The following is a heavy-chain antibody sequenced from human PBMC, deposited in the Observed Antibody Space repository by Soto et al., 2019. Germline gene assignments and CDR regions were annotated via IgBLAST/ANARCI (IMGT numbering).Heavy chain of an antibody. D-gene: IGHD6-6*01. Sequence: EVQLVEYGGGLVQPGRSLRLSCAASGFPFDDYAMHWVRQAPGKGLEWVSGISWNSGSIGYADSVKGRFTISRDNAKNSLYLQMNSLRAEDTALYYCAKDIRRWSIAEVYWYFDLWGRGTLVTVSS. J-gene: IGHJ2*01. CDR2: ISWNSGSI. V-gene: IGHV3-9*01. CDR3: AKDIRRWSIAEVYWYFDL. CDR1: GFPFDDYA.